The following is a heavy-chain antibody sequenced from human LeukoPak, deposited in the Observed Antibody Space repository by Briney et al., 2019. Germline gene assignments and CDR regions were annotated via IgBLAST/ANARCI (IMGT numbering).Heavy chain of an antibody. D-gene: IGHD6-19*01. J-gene: IGHJ4*02. V-gene: IGHV3-74*01. CDR1: GFTFSKYW. Sequence: PGGSLRLSCPASGFTFSKYWMLWVRQAPGKGLETSSRINTDGTVTTYADSVKGRFTVSRDNADNTMFLQMDSVRDEDTAVYYCATKQWLAPPPDSWGQGTPVTVSS. CDR2: INTDGTVT. CDR3: ATKQWLAPPPDS.